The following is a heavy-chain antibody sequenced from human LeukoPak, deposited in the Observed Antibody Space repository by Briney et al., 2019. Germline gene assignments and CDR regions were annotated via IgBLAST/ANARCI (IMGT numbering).Heavy chain of an antibody. D-gene: IGHD6-13*01. CDR3: AKVGQQLVRGAIDY. Sequence: GGSLRLSCAASGFTFSSYAMSWVRQAPGKGLEWVSAISGSGGSTYYADSVKGRFTISRDNSKNTLYLQMNSLRAEDTAVYYCAKVGQQLVRGAIDYWGQGTLVTVSS. CDR1: GFTFSSYA. V-gene: IGHV3-23*01. J-gene: IGHJ4*02. CDR2: ISGSGGST.